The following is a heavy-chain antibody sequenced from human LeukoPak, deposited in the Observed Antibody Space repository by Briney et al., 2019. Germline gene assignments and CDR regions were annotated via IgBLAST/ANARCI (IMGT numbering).Heavy chain of an antibody. V-gene: IGHV3-74*01. Sequence: GGSLRLSCAMSGFTFRSYWMHWARQAPGKGLVWVSRITPDGSSTNYADSVKGRFTISRDNAKNTLYLQMNSLRAEDTAVYYCSTDTFGMYDNWGQGTLVTVSS. CDR1: GFTFRSYW. J-gene: IGHJ4*02. D-gene: IGHD3-10*01. CDR2: ITPDGSST. CDR3: STDTFGMYDN.